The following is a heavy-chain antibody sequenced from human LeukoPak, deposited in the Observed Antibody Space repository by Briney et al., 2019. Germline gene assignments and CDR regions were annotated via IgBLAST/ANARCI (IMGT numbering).Heavy chain of an antibody. D-gene: IGHD3-22*01. CDR3: ARENYYDSSGYGY. Sequence: GGSLRLSCAASGFTFSSYWMSWVRQAPGKGLEWVANIKQDGSEKYYVDSVKGRFTISRDNAKNSLYLQMNSLRAEDTAVYYCARENYYDSSGYGYWGQGTLVTVSS. CDR2: IKQDGSEK. V-gene: IGHV3-7*01. J-gene: IGHJ4*02. CDR1: GFTFSSYW.